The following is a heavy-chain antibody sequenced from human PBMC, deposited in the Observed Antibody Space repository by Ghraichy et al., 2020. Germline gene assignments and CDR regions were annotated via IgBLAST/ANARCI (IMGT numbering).Heavy chain of an antibody. Sequence: WGSLRLSCAASGFTFSSYEMNWVRQAPGKGLEWVSYISSSGSTIYYADSVKGRFTISRDNAKNSLYLQMNSLRAEDTAVDYCAREAMTRVAFDIWGQGTMVTVSS. V-gene: IGHV3-48*03. CDR1: GFTFSSYE. CDR2: ISSSGSTI. J-gene: IGHJ3*02. CDR3: AREAMTRVAFDI.